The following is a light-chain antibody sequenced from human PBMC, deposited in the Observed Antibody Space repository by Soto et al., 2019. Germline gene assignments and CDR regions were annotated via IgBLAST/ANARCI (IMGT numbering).Light chain of an antibody. V-gene: IGLV7-43*01. J-gene: IGLJ3*02. CDR1: TGTVTSGYY. CDR3: LLYYGGVWV. CDR2: STS. Sequence: QAVVTKEPSVTVSPGGTVTLTCASSTGTVTSGYYPNWFQQKPGQPPRTLIYSTSNKQSWTPARFSGSLLGGKAALTLSGVQPEDEADYYCLLYYGGVWVFGGGTKLTVL.